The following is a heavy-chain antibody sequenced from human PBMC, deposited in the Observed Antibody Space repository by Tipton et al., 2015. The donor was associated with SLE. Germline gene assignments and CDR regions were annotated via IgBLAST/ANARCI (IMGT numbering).Heavy chain of an antibody. V-gene: IGHV4-34*01. J-gene: IGHJ4*02. D-gene: IGHD6-13*01. CDR2: INHSGST. CDR1: GGSFSGYY. CDR3: ATEVAAAGDY. Sequence: TLSLTCAVYGGSFSGYYWSWIRQPPGKGLEWIGEINHSGSTNYNPSLKSRVTISVDTSKNQFSLKLSSVTAADTAVYYCATEVAAAGDYWGQGTLVTVSS.